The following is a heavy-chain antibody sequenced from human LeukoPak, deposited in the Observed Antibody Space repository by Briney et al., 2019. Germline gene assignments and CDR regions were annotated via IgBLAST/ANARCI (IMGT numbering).Heavy chain of an antibody. Sequence: GGSLRLSCAASGFTFSSYSMSWVRQAPGKGLEWVSSISSSSSYIYYADSVKGRFTVSRDNAKKSLYLQMNNLRAEDTAVYYCAIVAGGDPFDYWGQGTLVTVSS. CDR1: GFTFSSYS. CDR2: ISSSSSYI. D-gene: IGHD3-16*01. CDR3: AIVAGGDPFDY. J-gene: IGHJ4*02. V-gene: IGHV3-21*01.